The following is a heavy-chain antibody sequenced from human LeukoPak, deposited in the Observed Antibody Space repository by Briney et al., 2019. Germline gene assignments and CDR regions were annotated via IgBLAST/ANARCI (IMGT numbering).Heavy chain of an antibody. D-gene: IGHD6-19*01. Sequence: ASVKVSCKASGYSFTGYYVHWVRQAPRQRLEWMGWINPNNGDTNYAQKFQGRVTMTRDTSITTAYMEVSRLRSDDPAVYYGARGYSGWYDYWGQGTLVTVSS. CDR1: GYSFTGYY. CDR3: ARGYSGWYDY. CDR2: INPNNGDT. J-gene: IGHJ4*02. V-gene: IGHV1-2*02.